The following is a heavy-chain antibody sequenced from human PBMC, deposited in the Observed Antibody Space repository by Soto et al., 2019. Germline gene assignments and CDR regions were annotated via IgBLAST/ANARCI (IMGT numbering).Heavy chain of an antibody. CDR1: GYTFTTYY. CDR3: AKENFTFDS. V-gene: IGHV1-2*02. Sequence: ASVKVSCKTSGYTFTTYYLHWVRQAPGQGLEWMGWIDPNSGVTKYAQKFQGRVTVTRDTSISTTYMELSSLTSDDTAVYYCAKENFTFDSWGQGTRVTVSS. J-gene: IGHJ4*02. D-gene: IGHD1-7*01. CDR2: IDPNSGVT.